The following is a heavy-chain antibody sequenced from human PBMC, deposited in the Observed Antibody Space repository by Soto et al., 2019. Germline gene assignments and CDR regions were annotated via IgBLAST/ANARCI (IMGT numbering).Heavy chain of an antibody. Sequence: QVQLVQSGAEVKKPGASVKVSCKASGYTFTGYYMHWVRQAPGQGLEWMGWINPNSGGTNYAQKVQGRVTMSGDRSIFIAYMELGKLRSDDRAVYYCAIRGEYYYGSAIYEGGYFAYWAQGPLVTVSS. CDR2: INPNSGGT. CDR3: AIRGEYYYGSAIYEGGYFAY. D-gene: IGHD3-10*01. J-gene: IGHJ4*02. CDR1: GYTFTGYY. V-gene: IGHV1-2*02.